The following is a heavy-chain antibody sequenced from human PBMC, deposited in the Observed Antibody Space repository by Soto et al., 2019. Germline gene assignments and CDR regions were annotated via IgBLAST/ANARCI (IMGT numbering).Heavy chain of an antibody. D-gene: IGHD4-4*01. V-gene: IGHV1-18*01. J-gene: IGHJ4*02. CDR2: ISAYNGYT. Sequence: QVHLVQSGAEVKKPGASVRVSCKTSGYTFNGYAISWVRQAPGQGLEWMGWISAYNGYTNYAQMCHCRLTLTTDTSPNIAYMELRSLISDDTAIYYCATVLQCSPPDYWGQGNLVSVSS. CDR1: GYTFNGYA. CDR3: ATVLQCSPPDY.